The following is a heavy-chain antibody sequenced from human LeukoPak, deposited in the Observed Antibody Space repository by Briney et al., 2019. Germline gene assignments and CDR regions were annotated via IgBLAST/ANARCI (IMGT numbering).Heavy chain of an antibody. CDR3: AKDRPNYHESNGHYYRLNGDS. CDR1: GFTFNIYS. J-gene: IGHJ5*01. CDR2: ITSSGDAT. V-gene: IGHV3-23*01. D-gene: IGHD3-22*01. Sequence: GGSLRLSCVASGFTFNIYSMGSVRQAPGKGLEWVSSITSSGDATFYADSVKDHFTISRDNSRSTLYLQMSRLRVEDTAVYYCAKDRPNYHESNGHYYRLNGDSWGQGTLVTVSS.